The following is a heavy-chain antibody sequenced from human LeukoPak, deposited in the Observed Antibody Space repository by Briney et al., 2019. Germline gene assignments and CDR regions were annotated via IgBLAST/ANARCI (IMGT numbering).Heavy chain of an antibody. CDR2: IIPIFGTA. CDR3: ARDNCGGDCYPDY. CDR1: GGTFSSYA. J-gene: IGHJ4*02. V-gene: IGHV1-69*06. Sequence: ASVTVACKASGGTFSSYAISWVRQAPGQGREWMGGIIPIFGTANYAQKFQGRVTNTADKSTSTAYMELSSLRSEDTAVYYCARDNCGGDCYPDYWGQGTLVTVSS. D-gene: IGHD2-21*02.